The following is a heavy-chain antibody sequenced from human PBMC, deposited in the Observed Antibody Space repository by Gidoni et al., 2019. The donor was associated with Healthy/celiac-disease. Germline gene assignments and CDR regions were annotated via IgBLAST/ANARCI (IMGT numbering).Heavy chain of an antibody. Sequence: QVQLQESGPGLVKPSGTLSLTCAVPGGSISSSNWGSWVRQPPGKGREWIGEIYHSGSTNYNPSLKSRVTISVDKSKNQFSLKLSSVTAADTAVYYCASTYGDYSYFDYWGQGTLVTVSS. CDR1: GGSISSSNW. D-gene: IGHD4-17*01. J-gene: IGHJ4*02. CDR3: ASTYGDYSYFDY. V-gene: IGHV4-4*02. CDR2: IYHSGST.